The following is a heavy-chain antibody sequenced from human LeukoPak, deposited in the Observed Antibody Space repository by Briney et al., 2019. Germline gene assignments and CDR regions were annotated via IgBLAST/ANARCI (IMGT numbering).Heavy chain of an antibody. V-gene: IGHV4-61*01. J-gene: IGHJ4*02. CDR1: GGSVNSGNYY. D-gene: IGHD3-22*01. CDR2: IYYSGST. Sequence: SETLSLTCTVSGGSVNSGNYYWSWIRQPPGKGLEWIGFIYYSGSTNYNPSLKSRVTISVDTSKNQFSLKLSSVTAADTAVYYCARNPSGYFNYWGQGTLATVSS. CDR3: ARNPSGYFNY.